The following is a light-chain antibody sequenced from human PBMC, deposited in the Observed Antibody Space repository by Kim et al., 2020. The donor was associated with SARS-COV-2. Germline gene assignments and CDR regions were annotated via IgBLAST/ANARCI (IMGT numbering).Light chain of an antibody. Sequence: EIVLTQSPVTLSLSPGERATLSCRASQSISSTYLAWYQQKPGQAPRLLIYGASSRATGIPDRFGGSGSGTDFTLTISRLEPEDFAVYYCQQYGSSPPYTFGQGTKLEI. J-gene: IGKJ2*01. CDR3: QQYGSSPPYT. CDR2: GAS. V-gene: IGKV3-20*01. CDR1: QSISSTY.